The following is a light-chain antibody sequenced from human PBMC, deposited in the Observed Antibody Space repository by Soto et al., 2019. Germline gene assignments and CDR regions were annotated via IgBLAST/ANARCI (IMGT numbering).Light chain of an antibody. Sequence: DIQMTQSPSTLSASVGDRVTITCRASQSVSRWLAWYQQKPGKAPKLLIYDASTLQSGVPSRFSGSGSGTEFTLSIGSLQPDDFATYYCQQYTSYSPLTFGGGTKLDIK. CDR2: DAS. V-gene: IGKV1-5*01. CDR3: QQYTSYSPLT. J-gene: IGKJ4*01. CDR1: QSVSRW.